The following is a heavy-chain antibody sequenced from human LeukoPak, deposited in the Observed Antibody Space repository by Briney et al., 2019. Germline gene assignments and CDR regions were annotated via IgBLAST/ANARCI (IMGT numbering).Heavy chain of an antibody. CDR3: ARGILAVADDY. Sequence: SSETLSLTCTVSGGSISSYYWSWLRQPPGKGLEWIGYIYYSGSTNYNPSLKSRVTISVDTSKNQFSLKLSSVTAADTAVYYCARGILAVADDYWGQGTLVTVS. J-gene: IGHJ4*02. CDR1: GGSISSYY. D-gene: IGHD6-19*01. CDR2: IYYSGST. V-gene: IGHV4-59*01.